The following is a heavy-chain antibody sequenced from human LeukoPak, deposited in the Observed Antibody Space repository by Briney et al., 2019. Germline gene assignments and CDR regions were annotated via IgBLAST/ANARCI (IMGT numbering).Heavy chain of an antibody. CDR1: GYTFTGYY. Sequence: ASVKVSCKASGYTFTGYYMHWVRQAPGQGLEWMGWINPNSGGTNYAQKFQGRVTMTRDTSISTAYMELSSLRSEDTAVYYCASRYESITIFGVGVSDYWGQGTLVTVSS. D-gene: IGHD3-3*01. V-gene: IGHV1-2*02. CDR2: INPNSGGT. CDR3: ASRYESITIFGVGVSDY. J-gene: IGHJ4*02.